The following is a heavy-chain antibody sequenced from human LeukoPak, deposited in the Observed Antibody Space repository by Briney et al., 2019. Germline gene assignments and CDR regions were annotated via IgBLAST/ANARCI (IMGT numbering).Heavy chain of an antibody. V-gene: IGHV4-34*01. J-gene: IGHJ5*02. CDR2: INHSGST. CDR3: ARGTVLRWSGYYNP. D-gene: IGHD3-3*01. Sequence: SETLSPTCAVYGGSFSGYYWSWIRQPPGKGLEWIGEINHSGSTNYNPSLKSRVTISVDTSKNQFSLKLSSVTAADTAVYYCARGTVLRWSGYYNPWGQGTLVTVSS. CDR1: GGSFSGYY.